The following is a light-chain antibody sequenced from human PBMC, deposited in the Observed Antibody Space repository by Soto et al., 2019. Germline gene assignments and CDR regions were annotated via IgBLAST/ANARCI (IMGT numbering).Light chain of an antibody. J-gene: IGKJ1*01. Sequence: EIVMTQSPDTLSVSPGEGVTLSCRASQGLGSNLAWYQQIPGQAPRLLIYGASTRAPGVPDKFSGSGSGTEFTLTISSLQSEDFAVCYCQQYEDWWTFGQGTKVEIK. CDR2: GAS. CDR1: QGLGSN. CDR3: QQYEDWWT. V-gene: IGKV3-15*01.